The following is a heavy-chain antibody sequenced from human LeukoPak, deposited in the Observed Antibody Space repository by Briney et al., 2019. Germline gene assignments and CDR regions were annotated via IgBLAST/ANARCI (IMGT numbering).Heavy chain of an antibody. V-gene: IGHV4-39*01. D-gene: IGHD5-12*01. J-gene: IGHJ4*02. Sequence: SETLSLTCTVSGGSISSSSYSWGWIRQPPGKGLEWIGSIYYSGSTYYNPSLKSRVTISVDTSKNQFSLKLSSVTAADTAVYYCARGGGWLQGHYFDYWGQGTLVTVSS. CDR2: IYYSGST. CDR1: GGSISSSSYS. CDR3: ARGGGWLQGHYFDY.